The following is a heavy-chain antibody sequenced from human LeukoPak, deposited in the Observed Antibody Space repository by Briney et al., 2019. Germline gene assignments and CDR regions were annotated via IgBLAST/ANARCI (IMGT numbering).Heavy chain of an antibody. CDR3: ARPGSGSHTYYYYYGMDV. J-gene: IGHJ6*02. Sequence: SVTVSCTASGGTFSSYAISWVRQAPAQGLECMGGIIPIFGTATYAQKFQGRVTITADESTSTAYMELSSLRSEDTAVYYCARPGSGSHTYYYYYGMDVWGQGTTVTVSS. V-gene: IGHV1-69*13. CDR1: GGTFSSYA. D-gene: IGHD3-10*01. CDR2: IIPIFGTA.